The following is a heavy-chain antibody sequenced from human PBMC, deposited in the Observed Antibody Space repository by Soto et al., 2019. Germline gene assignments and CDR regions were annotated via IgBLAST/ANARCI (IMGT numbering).Heavy chain of an antibody. CDR3: AAERGAMVTYYYYGMDV. CDR1: GFTFTSSA. D-gene: IGHD5-18*01. CDR2: IVVGSGNT. V-gene: IGHV1-58*01. Sequence: SVKVSCKASGFTFTSSAVQWVRQARGQRLEWIGWIVVGSGNTNYAQKFQERVTITRDMSTSTAYMELSSLRSEDTAVYYCAAERGAMVTYYYYGMDVWGQGTTVTVSS. J-gene: IGHJ6*02.